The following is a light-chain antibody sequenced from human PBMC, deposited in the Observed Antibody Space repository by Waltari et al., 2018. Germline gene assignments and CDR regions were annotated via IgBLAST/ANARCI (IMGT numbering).Light chain of an antibody. CDR1: ALDTRY. CDR3: LSTDTSGTWV. Sequence: SYELTQPPSVSVSLGQTARIPCSGEALDTRYVSWSQQSPGQVPDLRRYKDTERPSGIPERFSGSSAGTVVTLTSSGVQAEDESDYYCLSTDTSGTWVFGGGTKLIVL. J-gene: IGLJ3*02. CDR2: KDT. V-gene: IGLV3-16*01.